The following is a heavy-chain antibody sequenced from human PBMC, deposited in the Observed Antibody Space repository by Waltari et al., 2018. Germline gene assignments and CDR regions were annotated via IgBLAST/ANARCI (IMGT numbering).Heavy chain of an antibody. CDR3: ARLTGYSQESFFDH. V-gene: IGHV4-59*01. CDR2: IHYSGST. D-gene: IGHD3-9*01. J-gene: IGHJ4*02. CDR1: GGSINSYC. Sequence: QVQLQESGPGLVKPSETLSLTCAVSGGSINSYCWSWIRQPPGKGLGWIGHIHYSGSTTYRSTLRSRLSISLDTSKNQFSLKLRSVSAADTAIYYCARLTGYSQESFFDHWGQGALITVSS.